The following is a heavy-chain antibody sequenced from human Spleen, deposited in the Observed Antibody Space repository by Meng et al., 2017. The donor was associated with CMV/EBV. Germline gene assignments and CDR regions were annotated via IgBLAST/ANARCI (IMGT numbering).Heavy chain of an antibody. CDR3: AKDREWELLDN. CDR2: IWYDGRTK. D-gene: IGHD4-23*01. V-gene: IGHV3-33*06. Sequence: GESLKISCAVSGFSVSSKYMSWVRQAPGKGLEWVAAIWYDGRTKHHADSVKGRFTISRDNSKNTLYLQMNSLRAEDTAVYYCAKDREWELLDNWGQGTLVTVSS. J-gene: IGHJ4*02. CDR1: GFSVSSKY.